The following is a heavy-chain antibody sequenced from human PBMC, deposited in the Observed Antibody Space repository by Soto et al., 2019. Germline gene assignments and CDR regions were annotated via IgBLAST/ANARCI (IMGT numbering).Heavy chain of an antibody. Sequence: EVQLVESGGGLIQPGGSLRLSCAASGFNVSVNYMNWVRQAPGKGLEWVSVINGGGSTNYADSVKGRFTVSRDTSKNTLYLQMNSLRAEDTAVYYCVREHYYSGMDVWGQGTTVIVSS. CDR3: VREHYYSGMDV. J-gene: IGHJ6*02. CDR1: GFNVSVNY. CDR2: INGGGST. V-gene: IGHV3-53*01.